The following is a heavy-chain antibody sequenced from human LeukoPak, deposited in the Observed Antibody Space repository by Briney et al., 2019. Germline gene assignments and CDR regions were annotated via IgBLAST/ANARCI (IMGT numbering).Heavy chain of an antibody. CDR3: TSISSSSWYYFDY. CDR1: GFTVSSNY. CDR2: IRSKAYGGTT. J-gene: IGHJ4*02. V-gene: IGHV3-49*04. Sequence: GGSLRLSCAASGFTVSSNYMSWVRQAPGKGLEWVGFIRSKAYGGTTEYAASVKGRFTISRGDSKSIAYLQMNSLKTEDTAVYYCTSISSSSWYYFDYWGQGTLVTVSS. D-gene: IGHD6-13*01.